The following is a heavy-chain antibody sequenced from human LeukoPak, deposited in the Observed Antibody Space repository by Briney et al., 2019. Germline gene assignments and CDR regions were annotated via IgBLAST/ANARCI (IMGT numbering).Heavy chain of an antibody. CDR3: ARDSPITIFGVVIPYGMDV. D-gene: IGHD3-3*01. CDR1: GGSFSGYY. CDR2: INHSGST. J-gene: IGHJ6*02. V-gene: IGHV4-34*09. Sequence: SETLSLTCAAYGGSFSGYYWSWIRQPPGKGLEWIGEINHSGSTNYNPSLKSRVTISVDTSKNQFSLKLSSVTAADTAVYYCARDSPITIFGVVIPYGMDVWGQGTTVTVSS.